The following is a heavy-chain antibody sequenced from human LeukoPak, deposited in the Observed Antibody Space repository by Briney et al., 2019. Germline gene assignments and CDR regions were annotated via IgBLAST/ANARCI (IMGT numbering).Heavy chain of an antibody. CDR1: GFTFSSYG. CDR2: ISHDGSNK. CDR3: AKDGEATTPVDY. V-gene: IGHV3-30*18. D-gene: IGHD5-12*01. J-gene: IGHJ4*02. Sequence: GRSLRLSCAASGFTFSSYGMHWVRQAPGKGLEWVAVISHDGSNKYYADSVKGRFTISRDNSKNTLYLQMNSLRAEDTAVYYCAKDGEATTPVDYWGQGTLVTVSS.